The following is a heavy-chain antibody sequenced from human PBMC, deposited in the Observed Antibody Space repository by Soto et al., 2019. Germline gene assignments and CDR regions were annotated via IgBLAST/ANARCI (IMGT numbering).Heavy chain of an antibody. D-gene: IGHD1-7*01. V-gene: IGHV1-24*01. CDR2: FDPEDGQT. CDR1: GYTFVDYF. CDR3: ATSLELPLGVDI. J-gene: IGHJ6*02. Sequence: ASVKVSCKTSGYTFVDYFIHWVRQAPGQGLEWMGSFDPEDGQTINKQKFQDRVTMTGDTSSDTGYMELSNLRSEDTAIYYCATSLELPLGVDIWGQGTTVTVSS.